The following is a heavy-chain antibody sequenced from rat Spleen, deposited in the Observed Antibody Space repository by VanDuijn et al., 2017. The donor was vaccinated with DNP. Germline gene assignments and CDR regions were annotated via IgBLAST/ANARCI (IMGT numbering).Heavy chain of an antibody. J-gene: IGHJ1*01. Sequence: EVQLQESGPGLVKPSQSLSLTCSVTGYSITSNYWAWIRKFPGNKMEWMGYISYSGTTGYNPSRKSRISITRDTSKRQFFLQLNSVTTEDTATYYCARAYYDGTYYPNWYFDFWGPGTTVTVSS. D-gene: IGHD1-12*02. V-gene: IGHV3-1*01. CDR1: GYSITSNY. CDR3: ARAYYDGTYYPNWYFDF. CDR2: ISYSGTT.